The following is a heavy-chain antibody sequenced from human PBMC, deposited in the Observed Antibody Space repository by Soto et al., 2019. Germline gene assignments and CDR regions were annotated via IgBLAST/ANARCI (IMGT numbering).Heavy chain of an antibody. Sequence: ASVNVSCKASGYTFTNFGVTWVRRAPGQGLEWMGWISAYTDTPNYAQKFQDRVSMTTDTSTATAYIELRSLRFDDTAIYFCARTHWQPDYLEGFDFWGQGTPVTVSS. CDR3: ARTHWQPDYLEGFDF. J-gene: IGHJ4*02. CDR2: ISAYTDTP. D-gene: IGHD1-1*01. V-gene: IGHV1-18*01. CDR1: GYTFTNFG.